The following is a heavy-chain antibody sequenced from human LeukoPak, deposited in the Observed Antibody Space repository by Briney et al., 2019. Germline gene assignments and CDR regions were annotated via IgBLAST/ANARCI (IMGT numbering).Heavy chain of an antibody. D-gene: IGHD2-15*01. CDR3: ARSWDIVVVVPRAPAFDI. CDR2: ISYDVSDK. J-gene: IGHJ3*02. Sequence: GGSLRLSCAASGFTFTSYGMHWVRQAPGKGLEWVAVISYDVSDKYYVDSVKGRFTISRDNAKNSLYLQMNSLRAEDTAVYYCARSWDIVVVVPRAPAFDIWGQGTMVTVSS. V-gene: IGHV3-30*03. CDR1: GFTFTSYG.